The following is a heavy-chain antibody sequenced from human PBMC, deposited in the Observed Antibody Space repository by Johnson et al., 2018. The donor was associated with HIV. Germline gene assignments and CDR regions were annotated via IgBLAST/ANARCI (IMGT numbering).Heavy chain of an antibody. CDR2: ISSSVSTI. V-gene: IGHV3-11*04. Sequence: QVQLVESGGGLVMPGASLRLSCAASAFTFSDYYMSWIRQAPGKGLEWVSYISSSVSTIYYADSVKGRFTISRDNAKNSLYLQMNSLRAEDTAVYYCAREIIAAADDIWGQGTMVTVSS. CDR1: AFTFSDYY. CDR3: AREIIAAADDI. J-gene: IGHJ3*02. D-gene: IGHD6-13*01.